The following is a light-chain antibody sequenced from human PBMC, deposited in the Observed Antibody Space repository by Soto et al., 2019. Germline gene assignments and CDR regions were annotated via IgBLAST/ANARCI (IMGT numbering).Light chain of an antibody. V-gene: IGKV1-39*01. J-gene: IGKJ1*01. CDR1: QGINRH. Sequence: DIRMTQSPSSLSASVGDRVTITCRASQGINRHLNWYQQKAGKAPKLLIYAASNLESGVPSRFSGSGSMTDFTLTISSLQPEDFATYFCQQSYSNPRTFGQGTKVDIK. CDR3: QQSYSNPRT. CDR2: AAS.